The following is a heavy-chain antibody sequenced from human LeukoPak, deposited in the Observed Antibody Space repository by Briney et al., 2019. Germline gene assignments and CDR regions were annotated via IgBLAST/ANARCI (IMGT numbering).Heavy chain of an antibody. CDR1: GGSISSYY. Sequence: SETLSLTCTVSGGSISSYYWSWIRQPPGKGLEWIGYIYYSGSTNYNPSLKSRVTISVDTSKNQFSLKLSSVTAADTAVYYCARRPEALLWFGAYYYYGMDVWGQGTTVTVSS. CDR3: ARRPEALLWFGAYYYYGMDV. V-gene: IGHV4-59*08. CDR2: IYYSGST. D-gene: IGHD3-10*01. J-gene: IGHJ6*02.